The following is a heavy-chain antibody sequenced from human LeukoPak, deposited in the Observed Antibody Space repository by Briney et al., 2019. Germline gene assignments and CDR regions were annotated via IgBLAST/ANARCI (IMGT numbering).Heavy chain of an antibody. D-gene: IGHD2-15*01. CDR3: ARGRVAYSAYYFDY. V-gene: IGHV4-59*01. CDR2: IYYTGNT. Sequence: KPSATLSLTCTVSGASITNYFWSWIRQPPGKGLEWIGYIYYTGNTNYKPSLKSRVTMSVDTSTNQFSLRLRSVTAADTAVYYCARGRVAYSAYYFDYWGRGTLVTVS. J-gene: IGHJ4*02. CDR1: GASITNYF.